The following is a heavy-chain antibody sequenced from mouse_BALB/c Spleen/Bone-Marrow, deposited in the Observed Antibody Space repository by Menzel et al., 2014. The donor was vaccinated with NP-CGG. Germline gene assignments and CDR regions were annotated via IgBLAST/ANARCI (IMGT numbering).Heavy chain of an antibody. Sequence: EVKLMESRPGLVKPSQSLSLTCSVTGYSITSGYYWNWIRQFPGNKLEWMGYISYDGSNNYNPSLKNRISITRDTSKNQFFLKLNSVTTEDTATYYCAKMGYAMDYWGQRASVTVSS. V-gene: IGHV3-6*02. CDR2: ISYDGSN. CDR3: AKMGYAMDY. J-gene: IGHJ4*01. CDR1: GYSITSGYY.